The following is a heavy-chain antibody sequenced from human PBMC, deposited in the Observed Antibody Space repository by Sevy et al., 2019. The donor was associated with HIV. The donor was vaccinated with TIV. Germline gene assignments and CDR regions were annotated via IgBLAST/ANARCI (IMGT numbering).Heavy chain of an antibody. CDR1: GFTFSSYW. J-gene: IGHJ4*02. D-gene: IGHD3-9*01. CDR2: IKQDGSEK. Sequence: GGSLRLSCAASGFTFSSYWMSWVRQAPGKGLEWVANIKQDGSEKYYVDSVKGRFTISRDNAKNSLYLQMNSLRAEDTAVYYCAGVMDDILTPSDFDYWGQGTLVTVSS. CDR3: AGVMDDILTPSDFDY. V-gene: IGHV3-7*01.